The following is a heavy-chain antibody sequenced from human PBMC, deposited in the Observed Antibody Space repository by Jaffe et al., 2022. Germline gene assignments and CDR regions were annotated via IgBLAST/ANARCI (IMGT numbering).Heavy chain of an antibody. CDR2: ISSSGSTI. Sequence: EVQLVESGGGLVQPGGSLRLSCAASGFTFSSYEMNWVRQAPGKGLEWVSYISSSGSTIYYADSVKGRFTISRDNAKNSLYLQMNSLRAEDTAVYYCARDPAYYYDSSGPFDYWGQGTLVTVSS. D-gene: IGHD3-22*01. CDR1: GFTFSSYE. J-gene: IGHJ4*02. CDR3: ARDPAYYYDSSGPFDY. V-gene: IGHV3-48*03.